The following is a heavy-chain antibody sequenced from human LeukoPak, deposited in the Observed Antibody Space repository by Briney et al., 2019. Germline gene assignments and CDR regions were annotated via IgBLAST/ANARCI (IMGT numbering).Heavy chain of an antibody. J-gene: IGHJ4*02. CDR3: ASPGYSYGLRTFDY. V-gene: IGHV1-69*05. D-gene: IGHD5-18*01. CDR1: GGTSSSYA. Sequence: VASVKVSCKASGGTSSSYAISWVRQAPGHGLEWMGGIIPIFGTANYAQKFQGRVTITTDESTSTAYMELSSLRSEDTAVYYCASPGYSYGLRTFDYWGQGTLVTVSS. CDR2: IIPIFGTA.